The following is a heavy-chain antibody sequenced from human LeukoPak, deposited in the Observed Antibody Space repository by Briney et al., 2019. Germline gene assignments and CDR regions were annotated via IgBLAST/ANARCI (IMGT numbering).Heavy chain of an antibody. J-gene: IGHJ5*02. D-gene: IGHD2-15*01. CDR1: GYTLTELS. Sequence: GASVKVSCKVSGYTLTELSMHWVRQAPGKGLEWMGGFDPEDGETIYAQKFQGRVTMTRDTSISTAYMELSRLRSDDTAVYYCARDSPTGEVVVAANRDFNWFDPWGQGTLVTVSS. CDR2: FDPEDGET. V-gene: IGHV1-24*01. CDR3: ARDSPTGEVVVAANRDFNWFDP.